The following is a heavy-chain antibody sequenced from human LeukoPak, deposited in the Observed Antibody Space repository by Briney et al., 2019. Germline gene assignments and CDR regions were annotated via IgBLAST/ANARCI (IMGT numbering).Heavy chain of an antibody. CDR1: GGSISSYY. Sequence: PSETLSLTCTVSGGSISSYYWSWIRQPPGKGLEWIGYIYYSGSTNYNPSLKSRVTISVDTSKNQFSLKLSSVTAADTAVYYCARLKLMYYYGSGNWFDPWGQGTLVTVSS. CDR3: ARLKLMYYYGSGNWFDP. CDR2: IYYSGST. J-gene: IGHJ5*02. V-gene: IGHV4-59*08. D-gene: IGHD3-10*01.